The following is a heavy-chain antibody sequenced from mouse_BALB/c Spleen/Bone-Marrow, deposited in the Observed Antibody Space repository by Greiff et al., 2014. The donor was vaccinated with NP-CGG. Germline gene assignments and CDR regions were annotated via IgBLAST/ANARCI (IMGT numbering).Heavy chain of an antibody. CDR1: GYTFTDYV. Sequence: VQLQQPGPELVKPGASVKVSCKASGYTFTDYVISWVKQRTGQGLEWIGEIYPGSGSTYYNEKFKGKATLTADKSSNTAYMQLSSLTSEDSAVYFCARYYDYDWYFDVWGAGTTVTVSS. J-gene: IGHJ1*01. D-gene: IGHD2-4*01. CDR3: ARYYDYDWYFDV. V-gene: IGHV1-81*01. CDR2: IYPGSGST.